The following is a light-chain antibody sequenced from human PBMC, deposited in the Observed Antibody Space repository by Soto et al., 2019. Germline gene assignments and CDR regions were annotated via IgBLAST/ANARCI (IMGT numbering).Light chain of an antibody. Sequence: QSVLTQPPSVSGAPGQRVTIFCTGTSSNIGAGYDVHWYQQLPGTVPKLLIYGSNNRPSGVPDRFSGSKSGTSASLAITGLQADDEATYYYQSYDSGLPWVFGGGTKVTVL. J-gene: IGLJ3*02. V-gene: IGLV1-40*01. CDR3: QSYDSGLPWV. CDR2: GSN. CDR1: SSNIGAGYD.